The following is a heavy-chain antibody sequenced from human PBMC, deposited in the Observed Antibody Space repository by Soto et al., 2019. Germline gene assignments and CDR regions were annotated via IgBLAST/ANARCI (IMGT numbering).Heavy chain of an antibody. V-gene: IGHV1-2*02. CDR2: INPNSGGT. CDR1: GFTFSAYY. D-gene: IGHD6-13*01. CDR3: ARSLLDEYSSSWRSAYYGMDV. J-gene: IGHJ6*02. Sequence: ASVKVSCKASGFTFSAYYIYWVRQAPGQGLEWIGWINPNSGGTNNAQKFQGRGTMTRDTSTSTVYMELSALISDDTAVYYCARSLLDEYSSSWRSAYYGMDVWGQGTTVIVSS.